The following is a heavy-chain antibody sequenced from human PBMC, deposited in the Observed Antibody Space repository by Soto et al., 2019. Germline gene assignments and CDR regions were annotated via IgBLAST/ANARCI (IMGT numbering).Heavy chain of an antibody. CDR2: MNPNSGNT. D-gene: IGHD2-15*01. J-gene: IGHJ4*02. CDR1: GYTFTSYD. Sequence: QVQLVQSGAEVKKPGASVKVSCKASGYTFTSYDINWVRQATGQGLEWMGWMNPNSGNTGYAQKFQGRVTMTRNTSISTDYMELSSLRSEDTAVYYCAREIRVAAYPDYWGQGTLVTVSS. CDR3: AREIRVAAYPDY. V-gene: IGHV1-8*01.